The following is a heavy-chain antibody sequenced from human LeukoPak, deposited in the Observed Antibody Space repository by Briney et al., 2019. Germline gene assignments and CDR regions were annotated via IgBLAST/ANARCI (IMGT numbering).Heavy chain of an antibody. V-gene: IGHV1-3*01. CDR1: GYTFNNYV. Sequence: ASVKVSCKASGYTFNNYVVHWLRRAPGQRLEWMGWINAGNGNTKYSQKFQGRVTITRDTSASTAYMELSSLRSEDTAVYYCARGGDYGDPYYYGMDVWGQGTTVTVSS. CDR3: ARGGDYGDPYYYGMDV. J-gene: IGHJ6*02. D-gene: IGHD4-17*01. CDR2: INAGNGNT.